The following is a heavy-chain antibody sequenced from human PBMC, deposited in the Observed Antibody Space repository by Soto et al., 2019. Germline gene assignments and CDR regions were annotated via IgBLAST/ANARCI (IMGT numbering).Heavy chain of an antibody. CDR2: ISAYNGNT. CDR1: GYTSTSYG. J-gene: IGHJ4*02. D-gene: IGHD4-17*01. V-gene: IGHV1-18*01. Sequence: ASVKVSCKASGYTSTSYGIIWVRQAPGQGLEWMGWISAYNGNTNYAQKLQGRVTMTTDTSTSTAYMELRSLRSDDAAVYYCARVLTVTTFYYFDYWGQGTLVTVSS. CDR3: ARVLTVTTFYYFDY.